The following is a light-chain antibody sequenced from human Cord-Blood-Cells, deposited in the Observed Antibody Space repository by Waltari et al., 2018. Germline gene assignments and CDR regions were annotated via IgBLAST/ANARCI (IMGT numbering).Light chain of an antibody. J-gene: IGLJ2*01. Sequence: QSALTQPASVPGSPGQSLTIACTGTSSDVSGYNYVSWYQQHPGKAPKLMIYDVSNRPSGVSNRFSGSKSGNTASLTISGLQAEDEADYYCSSYTSSSTVVFGGGTKLTVL. CDR3: SSYTSSSTVV. CDR2: DVS. CDR1: SSDVSGYNY. V-gene: IGLV2-14*01.